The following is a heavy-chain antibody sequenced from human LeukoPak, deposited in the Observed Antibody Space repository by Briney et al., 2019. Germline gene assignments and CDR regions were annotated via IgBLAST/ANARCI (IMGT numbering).Heavy chain of an antibody. Sequence: PSETLSLTCTVSGGSISSYYWSWIRQPAGKGLEWIGRIYTSGSTNYNPSLKSRVTMSVDTSKNQFSLKLSSVTAADTAVYYCARDGHYDFWSGYQDPYWGQGTLVTVSS. CDR1: GGSISSYY. V-gene: IGHV4-4*07. D-gene: IGHD3-3*01. CDR3: ARDGHYDFWSGYQDPY. J-gene: IGHJ4*02. CDR2: IYTSGST.